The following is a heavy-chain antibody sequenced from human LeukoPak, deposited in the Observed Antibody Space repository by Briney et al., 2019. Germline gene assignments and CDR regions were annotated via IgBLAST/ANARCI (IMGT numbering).Heavy chain of an antibody. CDR3: ARAIQFGGYFDY. Sequence: PGGSLRLSCAASGFTLSGDCMSWVRQAPGKGLEWVSVIFGAGTTYYADSVKGRFTISRDNSKNTLYLQMNSLRAEDTAVYYCARAIQFGGYFDYWGQGTLVTVST. V-gene: IGHV3-53*01. CDR2: IFGAGTT. CDR1: GFTLSGDC. D-gene: IGHD2-15*01. J-gene: IGHJ4*02.